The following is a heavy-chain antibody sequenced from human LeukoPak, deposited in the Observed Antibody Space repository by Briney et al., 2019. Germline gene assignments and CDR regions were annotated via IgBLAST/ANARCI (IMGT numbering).Heavy chain of an antibody. D-gene: IGHD6-19*01. Sequence: PGGSLRLSCAASGFTLSSSSMSWVRQAPGKGLEWVSVISGSGGSTDYADSVKGRFTISRDNSKNTLYLQMNSLRAEDTAVYYCAKGSGWYVWGQGTLVTVSS. CDR2: ISGSGGST. J-gene: IGHJ4*02. V-gene: IGHV3-23*01. CDR3: AKGSGWYV. CDR1: GFTLSSSS.